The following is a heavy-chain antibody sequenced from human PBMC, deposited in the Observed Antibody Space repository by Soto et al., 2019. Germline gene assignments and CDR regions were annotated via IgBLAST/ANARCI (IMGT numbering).Heavy chain of an antibody. V-gene: IGHV3-30*18. CDR1: GFTFSSYG. Sequence: QVQLVESGGGVVQPGRSLRLSCAASGFTFSSYGMHWVRQATGKGLEWVAVISNDGSNKYYAESVKGRFTISRDSAKNTLYLQMNSLRADDTAVYYCAKDRATYYYCSGNMDVWGKGTTVTVSS. J-gene: IGHJ6*03. D-gene: IGHD3-10*01. CDR2: ISNDGSNK. CDR3: AKDRATYYYCSGNMDV.